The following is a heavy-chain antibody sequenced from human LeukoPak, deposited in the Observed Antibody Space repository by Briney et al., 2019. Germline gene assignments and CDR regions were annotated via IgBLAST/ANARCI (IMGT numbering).Heavy chain of an antibody. J-gene: IGHJ6*03. CDR2: ISAYNGNT. CDR1: GYTFTSYG. Sequence: GASVKVSCKASGYTFTSYGISWVRQAPGQGLEWMGWISAYNGNTNYAQKLQGRGPMTTDTSTSTAYTELRSLRSDDTAVYYCARGGIVVVPAALYYYYYYMDVWGKGTTVTVSS. V-gene: IGHV1-18*01. D-gene: IGHD2-2*01. CDR3: ARGGIVVVPAALYYYYYYMDV.